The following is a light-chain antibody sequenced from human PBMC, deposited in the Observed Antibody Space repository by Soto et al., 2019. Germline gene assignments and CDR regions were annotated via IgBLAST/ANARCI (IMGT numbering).Light chain of an antibody. Sequence: IQLTQSPSSLSATVGDRVTLTCRASQDIGTYLAWYQQKPGKAPKVLIYHASTLQSGVPSRFSGSGSGTDFPPNLSSLQTEDFAIYYRQPGERYPYTLGRGTRLDIK. V-gene: IGKV1-9*01. CDR2: HAS. CDR3: QPGERYPYT. J-gene: IGKJ5*01. CDR1: QDIGTY.